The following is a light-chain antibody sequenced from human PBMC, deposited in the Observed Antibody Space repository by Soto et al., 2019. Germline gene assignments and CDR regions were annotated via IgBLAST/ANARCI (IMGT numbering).Light chain of an antibody. CDR1: QTISSW. V-gene: IGKV1-5*02. CDR2: NAS. Sequence: DSQMTQSRSPLSNSVANSLTILRRASQTISSWLAWYQQKPGKAPKLLIYNASSLESGVPSRFSGSGSGTEFTLTISSLQPDDFATYYCQQYNSYSWTFGQGTKVDIK. J-gene: IGKJ1*01. CDR3: QQYNSYSWT.